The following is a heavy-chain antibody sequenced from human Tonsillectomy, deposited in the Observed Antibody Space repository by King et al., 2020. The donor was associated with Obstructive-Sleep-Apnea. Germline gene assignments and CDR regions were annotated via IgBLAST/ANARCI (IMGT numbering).Heavy chain of an antibody. CDR2: IYHSGST. J-gene: IGHJ6*02. D-gene: IGHD1-20*01. CDR1: GYSISSGYY. CDR3: ARDRAPYNWNYYYYGMDV. Sequence: VQLQESGPGLVKPSETLSLTCTVSGYSISSGYYWGWIRQPPGKGLEWIGSIYHSGSTYYNPSLKSRVTISVDTSKNQFSLKLSSVTAADTAVYYCARDRAPYNWNYYYYGMDVWGQGTTVTVSS. V-gene: IGHV4-38-2*02.